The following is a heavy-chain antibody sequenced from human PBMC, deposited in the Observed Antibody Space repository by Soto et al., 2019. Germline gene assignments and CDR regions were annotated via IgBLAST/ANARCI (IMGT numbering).Heavy chain of an antibody. D-gene: IGHD2-15*01. J-gene: IGHJ4*02. CDR3: AKHTNPLLQRPIGF. CDR1: GFTFSTFV. Sequence: EVQLLESGGGLVHPGGSLRLSCAASGFTFSTFVMTWVRQAPGKGLEWVSSITATGAKTHYADSVKGRFTISRDNSKKTLLLQMTGRRVEDAAVYCCAKHTNPLLQRPIGFWGQGTLVTVSP. CDR2: ITATGAKT. V-gene: IGHV3-23*01.